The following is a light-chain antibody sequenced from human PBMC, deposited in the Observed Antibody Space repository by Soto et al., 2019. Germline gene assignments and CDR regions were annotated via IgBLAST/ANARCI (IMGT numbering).Light chain of an antibody. V-gene: IGKV3-20*01. CDR3: QQFGSSPGFT. CDR2: GAS. Sequence: EIVLTQSPGTLSLSPGERANLACRASQSINSRYFAWYQQKPGQAPRLLIYGASSRATGIPDRFSGSGSGTDFTLTISRLEPEDFAVYYCQQFGSSPGFTFGPGTIVDIK. J-gene: IGKJ3*01. CDR1: QSINSRY.